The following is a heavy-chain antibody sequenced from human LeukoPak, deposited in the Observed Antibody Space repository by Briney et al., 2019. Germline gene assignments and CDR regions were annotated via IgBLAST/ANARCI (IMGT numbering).Heavy chain of an antibody. CDR1: GYRFTSHW. Sequence: GESLKISCKGSGYRFTSHWVGWVRQMPGKGLEWMGIIYPGDSDTRYSPSFQGQVTISADKSISTAYLQWSSLKASDTAMYYCARQILYSSSWYYWFDPWGQGTLVTVSS. CDR2: IYPGDSDT. J-gene: IGHJ5*02. V-gene: IGHV5-51*01. CDR3: ARQILYSSSWYYWFDP. D-gene: IGHD6-13*01.